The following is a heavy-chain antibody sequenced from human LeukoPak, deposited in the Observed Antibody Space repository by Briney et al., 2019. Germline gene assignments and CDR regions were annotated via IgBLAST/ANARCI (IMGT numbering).Heavy chain of an antibody. V-gene: IGHV3-7*03. CDR2: IKQDGSEK. CDR3: AKDSVRVVPAAYFDY. CDR1: GFTFSNYW. J-gene: IGHJ4*02. Sequence: GGSLRLSCAVSGFTFSNYWMSWIRQAPGKGLEWVANIKQDGSEKNYVDSVKGRFTISRDNAKNSLYLQMNSLRAEDTAVYYCAKDSVRVVPAAYFDYWGQGTLVTVSS. D-gene: IGHD2-2*01.